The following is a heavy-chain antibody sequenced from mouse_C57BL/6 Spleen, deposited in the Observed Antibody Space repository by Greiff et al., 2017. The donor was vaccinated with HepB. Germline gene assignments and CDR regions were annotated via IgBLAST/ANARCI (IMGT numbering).Heavy chain of an antibody. CDR2: ISSGSSTI. CDR1: GFTFSDYG. CDR3: ARKLWDYDAIDY. Sequence: EVMLVESGGGLVKPGGSLKLSCAASGFTFSDYGMHWVRQAPEKGLEWVAYISSGSSTIYYADTVKGRFTISRDNAKNTLFLQMTSLRSEDTAMYYCARKLWDYDAIDYWGQGTSVTVSS. J-gene: IGHJ4*01. V-gene: IGHV5-17*01. D-gene: IGHD1-3*01.